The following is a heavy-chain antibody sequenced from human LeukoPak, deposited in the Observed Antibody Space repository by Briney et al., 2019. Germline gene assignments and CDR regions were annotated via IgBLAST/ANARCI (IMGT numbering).Heavy chain of an antibody. J-gene: IGHJ5*02. CDR2: IKQDGSEK. CDR3: ARERGSGSYHPFDP. Sequence: GGSLRLSCAASGFTFSDYAMTWVRQTPGKGLEWVANIKQDGSEKNYVDSVKGRSTISRDNAKNSLYLQMNSLRADDTAVYYCARERGSGSYHPFDPWGQGTLATVSS. V-gene: IGHV3-7*01. CDR1: GFTFSDYA. D-gene: IGHD3-10*01.